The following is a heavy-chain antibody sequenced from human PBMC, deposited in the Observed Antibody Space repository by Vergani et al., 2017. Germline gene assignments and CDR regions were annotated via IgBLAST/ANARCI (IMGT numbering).Heavy chain of an antibody. Sequence: QVQLQESGPGLVKPSETLSLTCTVSGGSISSYYWSWIRQPPGKGLEWIGYIYYSGSTNYNPSLKSRVTISVDTSKTQFSLKLSSVTAADTAVYYCARVARSGYYGSFDYWGQGTLVTVSS. V-gene: IGHV4-59*01. CDR2: IYYSGST. CDR3: ARVARSGYYGSFDY. J-gene: IGHJ4*02. D-gene: IGHD3-22*01. CDR1: GGSISSYY.